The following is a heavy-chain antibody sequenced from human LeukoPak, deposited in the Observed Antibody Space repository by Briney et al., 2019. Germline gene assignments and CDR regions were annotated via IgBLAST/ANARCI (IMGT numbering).Heavy chain of an antibody. CDR3: ARHEVEMATNLPHFDY. Sequence: SETLSLTCAVYGGSFSGYYWSWIRQPPGKGLEWIGEINHSGSTNYSPSLRSQVTISVDTSKNQFSLKLSSVTAADTAVYYCARHEVEMATNLPHFDYWGQGTLVTVSS. V-gene: IGHV4-34*01. CDR1: GGSFSGYY. CDR2: INHSGST. D-gene: IGHD5-24*01. J-gene: IGHJ4*02.